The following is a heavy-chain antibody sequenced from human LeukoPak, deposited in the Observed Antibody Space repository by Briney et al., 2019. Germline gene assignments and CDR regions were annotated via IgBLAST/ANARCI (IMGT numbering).Heavy chain of an antibody. CDR2: IYSGGNT. J-gene: IGHJ2*01. V-gene: IGHV3-66*01. CDR3: ASDPSGHWYFDL. Sequence: GGSLRLSCAVSGFTVSSNYMSWVRQAPGKGLEWVSVIYSGGNTHSADSVKGRFTISRDNSKNTLYLQMNSLRAEDTAVYYCASDPSGHWYFDLWGRGTLVTVSS. CDR1: GFTVSSNY. D-gene: IGHD7-27*01.